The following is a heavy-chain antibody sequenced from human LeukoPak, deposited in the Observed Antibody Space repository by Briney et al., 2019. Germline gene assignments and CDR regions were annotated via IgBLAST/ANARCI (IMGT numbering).Heavy chain of an antibody. CDR1: GFMFSDYW. CDR2: IKQDGSEK. J-gene: IGHJ4*02. V-gene: IGHV3-7*01. D-gene: IGHD6-19*01. CDR3: ARGGSDSAWFWFR. Sequence: GGSLRLSCRVSGFMFSDYWMTWVRQAPGKGPEWVANIKQDGSEKYYVDSVKGRFTISRDNAKNSLFLQMSSLRVEDAAVYYCARGGSDSAWFWFRWGQGTMVTVSS.